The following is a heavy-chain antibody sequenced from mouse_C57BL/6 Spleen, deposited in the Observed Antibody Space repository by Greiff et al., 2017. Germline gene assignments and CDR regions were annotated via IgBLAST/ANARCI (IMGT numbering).Heavy chain of an antibody. D-gene: IGHD2-13*01. CDR2: IDPSDSET. Sequence: QVQLQQPGAELVRPGSSVKLSCKASGYTFTSYWIHWVKQRPEQGLEWIGNIDPSDSETHYNQKFKDKATLTVDKSSSTAYMQLSSLTSEDSAVYYCASGEDENDKGYWGQGTSVTVSS. J-gene: IGHJ4*01. CDR1: GYTFTSYW. V-gene: IGHV1-52*01. CDR3: ASGEDENDKGY.